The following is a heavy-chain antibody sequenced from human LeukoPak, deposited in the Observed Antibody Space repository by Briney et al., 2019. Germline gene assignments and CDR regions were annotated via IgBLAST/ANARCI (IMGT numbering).Heavy chain of an antibody. Sequence: GGSLSLSCAASGFTFTSAWMSWLRQAPGKGLEWVGRIKSKGNGGTADYAARVKGRFTISRDDSKNTLYLQMNSLKSDDTAVYYCTWHYYDRLDPWGQGTLVTVSS. J-gene: IGHJ5*02. CDR3: TWHYYDRLDP. V-gene: IGHV3-15*01. CDR2: IKSKGNGGTA. D-gene: IGHD3-22*01. CDR1: GFTFTSAW.